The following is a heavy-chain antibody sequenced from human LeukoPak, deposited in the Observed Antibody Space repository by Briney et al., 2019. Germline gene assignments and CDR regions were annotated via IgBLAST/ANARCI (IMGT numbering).Heavy chain of an antibody. V-gene: IGHV3-20*04. D-gene: IGHD5-12*01. CDR2: FSWNGGST. Sequence: GGSLRLSCAASGFTFDDYGMSWVRQAPGKGLEWVSGFSWNGGSTGYADSVKGRFTISRDNAKNSLYLQMNSLRVEDTALYYCAKELRGYSGMFDYWGQGTLVTVSS. CDR3: AKELRGYSGMFDY. CDR1: GFTFDDYG. J-gene: IGHJ4*02.